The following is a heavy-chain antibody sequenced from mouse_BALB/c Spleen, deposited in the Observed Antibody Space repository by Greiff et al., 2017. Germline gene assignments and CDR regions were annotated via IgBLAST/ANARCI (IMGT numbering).Heavy chain of an antibody. CDR1: GFTFSSYG. CDR2: INSNGGST. CDR3: ARERDYYGNYEFAY. Sequence: EVQLVESGGGLVQPGGSLKLSCAASGFTFSSYGMSWVRQTPDKRLELVATINSNGGSTYYPDSVKGRFTISRDNAKNTLYLQMSSLKSEDTAMYYCARERDYYGNYEFAYWGQGTLVTVSA. J-gene: IGHJ3*01. D-gene: IGHD2-1*01. V-gene: IGHV5-6-3*01.